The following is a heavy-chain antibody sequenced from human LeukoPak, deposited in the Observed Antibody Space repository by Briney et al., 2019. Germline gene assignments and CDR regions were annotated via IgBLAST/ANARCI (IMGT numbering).Heavy chain of an antibody. V-gene: IGHV4-61*01. Sequence: PSETLSLTCTVSGGSVSSGSYYWSWIRQPPGKGLEWFGYIYYSGSTNYNPSLKSRVTISVDTSKNQFSLKLSSVTAADTAVYYCARDLFGYSSGWYGFDPWGQGTLVTVSS. J-gene: IGHJ5*02. D-gene: IGHD6-19*01. CDR3: ARDLFGYSSGWYGFDP. CDR1: GGSVSSGSYY. CDR2: IYYSGST.